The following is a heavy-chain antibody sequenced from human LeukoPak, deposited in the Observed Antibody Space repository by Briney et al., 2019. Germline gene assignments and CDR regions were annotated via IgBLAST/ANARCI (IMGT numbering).Heavy chain of an antibody. D-gene: IGHD5-18*01. J-gene: IGHJ3*02. CDR3: ARDSGYSHGSSDAFDI. CDR1: GYTFTGYY. Sequence: ASVKVSCKASGYTFTGYYMHWVRQAPGQGLEWMGWINTNTGNPTYAQGFTGRFVFSLDTSVSTAYLQISSLKAEDTAVYYCARDSGYSHGSSDAFDIWGQGTMVTVSS. V-gene: IGHV7-4-1*02. CDR2: INTNTGNP.